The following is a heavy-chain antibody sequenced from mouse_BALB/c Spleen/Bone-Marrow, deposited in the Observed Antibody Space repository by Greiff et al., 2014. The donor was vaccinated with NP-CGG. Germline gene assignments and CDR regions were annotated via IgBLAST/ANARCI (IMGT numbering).Heavy chain of an antibody. CDR3: GRWGDGYYYAMDY. Sequence: LVESGASVKLSCKASGYSFTGYFLNWVRQSHGKSLEWIGRINPFNGDTFYNQKFKGKATLTVDKSSTTAHMELLSLTSEDSAVYYCGRWGDGYYYAMDYWGQGTSVTVSS. V-gene: IGHV1-37*01. D-gene: IGHD2-3*01. CDR1: GYSFTGYF. CDR2: INPFNGDT. J-gene: IGHJ4*01.